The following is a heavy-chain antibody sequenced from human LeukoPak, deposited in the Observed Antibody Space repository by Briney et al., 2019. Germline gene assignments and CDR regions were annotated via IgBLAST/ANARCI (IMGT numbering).Heavy chain of an antibody. J-gene: IGHJ5*02. Sequence: NPSETLSLTCTVSGGSISSGDYYWSWIRQPPGKGLEWIGYIYYSGSTYYNPSLKSRVTISVDTSKNQFSLKLSSVTAADTAVYYCARGWSSGCDWFDPWGQGTLVTVSS. CDR1: GGSISSGDYY. CDR3: ARGWSSGCDWFDP. V-gene: IGHV4-30-4*01. D-gene: IGHD6-19*01. CDR2: IYYSGST.